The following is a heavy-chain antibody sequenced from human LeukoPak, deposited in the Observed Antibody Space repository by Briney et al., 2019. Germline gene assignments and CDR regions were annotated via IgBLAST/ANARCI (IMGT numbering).Heavy chain of an antibody. CDR3: ARGDILDAFDI. CDR2: INHSGST. CDR1: GGSFSGYY. V-gene: IGHV4-34*01. D-gene: IGHD3-9*01. Sequence: SETLSLTCVVYGGSFSGYYWSWIRQSPGKGLEWIGEINHSGSTNYNPSLKSRVTISVDTSKNQFSLKLSSVTAADTAVYYCARGDILDAFDIWGQGTMVTVSS. J-gene: IGHJ3*02.